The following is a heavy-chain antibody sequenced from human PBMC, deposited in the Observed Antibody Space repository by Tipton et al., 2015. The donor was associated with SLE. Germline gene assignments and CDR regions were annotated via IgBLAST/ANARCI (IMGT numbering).Heavy chain of an antibody. CDR3: ARIGRAYFDDSGYTNYFDY. D-gene: IGHD3-22*01. V-gene: IGHV4-4*02. CDR1: GGSISSGNW. Sequence: TLSLTCAVSGGSISSGNWWSWVRQPPGKGLEWIGEIYHIGITNYNPSLESRVTISVDTSKNQFSLNLNSVTAADTAVYYCARIGRAYFDDSGYTNYFDYWGQGTLVTVSS. J-gene: IGHJ4*02. CDR2: IYHIGIT.